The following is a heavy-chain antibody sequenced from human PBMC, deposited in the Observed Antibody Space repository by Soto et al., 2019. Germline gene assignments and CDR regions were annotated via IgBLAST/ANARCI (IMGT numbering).Heavy chain of an antibody. CDR1: GYTFTSYG. J-gene: IGHJ4*02. CDR3: ARTEYYDFWSGYYTYPGDFDY. D-gene: IGHD3-3*01. Sequence: DSVKVSCKASGYTFTSYGISWVRQAPGQGXEWMGWISAYNGNTNYAQKLQGRDTMTTDTSTSTAYMELRSLRSDDTAVYYCARTEYYDFWSGYYTYPGDFDYWGQGTLVTVSS. V-gene: IGHV1-18*04. CDR2: ISAYNGNT.